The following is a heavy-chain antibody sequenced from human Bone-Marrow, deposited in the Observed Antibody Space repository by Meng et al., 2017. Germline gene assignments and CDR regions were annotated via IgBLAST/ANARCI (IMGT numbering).Heavy chain of an antibody. Sequence: GSLKISCAASGFTFSSYWMHWVRQAPGKGLVWVSRINSDGSSTSYADSVKGRFTISRDNAKNTLYLQMNSLRAEDTAVYYCGVAAAGTKYYFDYWGQGTLVTISS. CDR3: GVAAAGTKYYFDY. V-gene: IGHV3-74*01. D-gene: IGHD6-13*01. J-gene: IGHJ4*02. CDR2: INSDGSST. CDR1: GFTFSSYW.